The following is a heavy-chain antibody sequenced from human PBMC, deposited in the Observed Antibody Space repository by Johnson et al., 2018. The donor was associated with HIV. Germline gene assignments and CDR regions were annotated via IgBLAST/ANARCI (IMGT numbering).Heavy chain of an antibody. D-gene: IGHD2-15*01. CDR1: GFTFSSYA. V-gene: IGHV3-30*04. Sequence: QVQVVESGGGVVQPGGSLRLSCAASGFTFSSYAMHWVRQAPGKGLEWVAVISYDGSNKYYADSVKGRFTISRDNSKNTLYLQMNSLRAEDTAVYYCARAGYCSGGSCYSGVDAFDIWGQGTMVTVSS. CDR2: ISYDGSNK. CDR3: ARAGYCSGGSCYSGVDAFDI. J-gene: IGHJ3*02.